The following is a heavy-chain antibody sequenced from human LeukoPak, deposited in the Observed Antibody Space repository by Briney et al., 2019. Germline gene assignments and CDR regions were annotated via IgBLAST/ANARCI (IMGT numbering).Heavy chain of an antibody. Sequence: GGSLRLSCAASGFTFSTCTMNWVRQAPGKGLEWVSSISSTSSYIYYADSVKGRFTISRDNAKNSLYLQMNSLRAEDTAMYYCARERRTTYGPYYYYYMDVWGKGTTVTVSS. CDR3: ARERRTTYGPYYYYYMDV. D-gene: IGHD4-11*01. J-gene: IGHJ6*03. CDR2: ISSTSSYI. V-gene: IGHV3-21*01. CDR1: GFTFSTCT.